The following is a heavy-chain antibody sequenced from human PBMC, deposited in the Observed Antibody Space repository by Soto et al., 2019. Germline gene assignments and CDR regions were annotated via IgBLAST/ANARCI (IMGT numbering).Heavy chain of an antibody. CDR2: ISADGIDK. CDR3: AEGTAVARQHFAN. CDR1: GFTLRSYG. V-gene: IGHV3-30*18. Sequence: QVQLVESGGGVVQPERSLGLSCAASGFTLRSYGMHWVRQAPGKGLEWVAAISADGIDKYYADSVKGRFTISRDNSKNALYLQMNSLRPEDTAVYYCAEGTAVARQHFANWGQGTLVTVSS. D-gene: IGHD6-19*01. J-gene: IGHJ4*02.